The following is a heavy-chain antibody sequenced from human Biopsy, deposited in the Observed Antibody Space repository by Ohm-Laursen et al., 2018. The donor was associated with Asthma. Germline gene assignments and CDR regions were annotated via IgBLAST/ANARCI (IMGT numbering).Heavy chain of an antibody. Sequence: ASVKVSCKTSGYTFNSAGITWVRQAPGQGLEWMGWISVYNGNTKVAQKLQDRVTMITDTSTCTAHMELRSLRSDDTAVYFCARAVDYSHYYGIDVWGQGTTVTVS. J-gene: IGHJ6*02. V-gene: IGHV1-18*01. CDR1: GYTFNSAG. D-gene: IGHD3-10*01. CDR3: ARAVDYSHYYGIDV. CDR2: ISVYNGNT.